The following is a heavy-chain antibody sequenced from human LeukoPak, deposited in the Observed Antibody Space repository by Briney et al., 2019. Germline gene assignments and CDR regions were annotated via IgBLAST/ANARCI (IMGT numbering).Heavy chain of an antibody. CDR2: ISAYNGNT. J-gene: IGHJ3*02. CDR1: GYTFTSYG. Sequence: ASVKVSCKASGYTFTSYGISWVRQAPGQGLEWMGWISAYNGNTNYAQKLQGRVTMTTDTSTSTAYMELRSLRSDDTAVYYCARSRYSSGWFYDAFDIWGQGTMVTVSS. V-gene: IGHV1-18*01. D-gene: IGHD6-19*01. CDR3: ARSRYSSGWFYDAFDI.